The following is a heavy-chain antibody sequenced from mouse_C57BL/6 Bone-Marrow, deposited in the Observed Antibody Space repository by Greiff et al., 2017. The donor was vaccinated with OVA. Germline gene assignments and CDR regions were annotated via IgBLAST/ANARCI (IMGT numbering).Heavy chain of an antibody. CDR2: IYPRRGHT. CDR3: TTGAEWAY. Sequence: QVQLQQSGAELARPGASVTLSCKASGYTFTRYGISWVKQRTGQGLEWIGEIYPRRGHTYYNEQFKGKATLTADKSSSTAYMELRSLTSEDSAVYFCTTGAEWAYWGQGTLVTVSA. V-gene: IGHV1-81*01. J-gene: IGHJ3*01. D-gene: IGHD1-1*01. CDR1: GYTFTRYG.